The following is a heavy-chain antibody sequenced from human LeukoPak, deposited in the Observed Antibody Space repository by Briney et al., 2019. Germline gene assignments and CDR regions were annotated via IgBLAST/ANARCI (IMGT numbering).Heavy chain of an antibody. CDR1: GDSISGDAFY. J-gene: IGHJ5*02. CDR2: IQYTGRS. Sequence: PSETLSLTCAVCGDSISGDAFYWTGLRQHPGKGLERLGYIQYTGRSFPNPSLRSRVAFSVDTSEDRFSLHLTSVTAADTAVYYCARQFKSGVSFIDAWGQGSLVTVSS. D-gene: IGHD2-8*01. CDR3: ARQFKSGVSFIDA. V-gene: IGHV4-31*11.